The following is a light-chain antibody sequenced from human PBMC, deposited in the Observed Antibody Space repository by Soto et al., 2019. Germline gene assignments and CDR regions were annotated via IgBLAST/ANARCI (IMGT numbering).Light chain of an antibody. CDR3: SSYTSSSTVV. J-gene: IGLJ2*01. CDR1: SSDAGGYNY. CDR2: DVS. V-gene: IGLV2-14*01. Sequence: QSALTQPASVSGSPGQSITISCTGTSSDAGGYNYVSWYQQHPGKAPTLMIYDVSNRPSGVSNRFSGSKSGNTASLTISGLQAEDGADYYCSSYTSSSTVVFGGGTKLTVL.